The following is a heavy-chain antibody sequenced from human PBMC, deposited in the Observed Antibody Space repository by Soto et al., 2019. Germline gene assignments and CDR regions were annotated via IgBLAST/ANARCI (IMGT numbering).Heavy chain of an antibody. J-gene: IGHJ3*02. Sequence: EVQLLESGGGLVQPGGSQRLSCEGSGFTFSSYWRHWVRQAPGKGLVWVSRINRYGSSTSYADSVKGRFTISRDNAKNTVYLQMNSLRAEDTAVYYCARGGDSSYYDSSGYPAAFDIWGQGTMVTVSS. CDR3: ARGGDSSYYDSSGYPAAFDI. V-gene: IGHV3-74*02. D-gene: IGHD3-22*01. CDR2: INRYGSST. CDR1: GFTFSSYW.